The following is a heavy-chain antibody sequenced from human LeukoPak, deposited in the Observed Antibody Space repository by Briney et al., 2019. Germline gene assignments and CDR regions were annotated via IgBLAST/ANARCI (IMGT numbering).Heavy chain of an antibody. Sequence: GGSLRPSCADSGFTVSSSYMRWVRQAPGKGLEWVSVIYSGGSTHYADSVKGRFTISRDNSKNTLYLQMNSLRAEDTAVYYCARDRLHYDSMNGYLADWGQGTLVTVSS. V-gene: IGHV3-66*01. CDR3: ARDRLHYDSMNGYLAD. CDR1: GFTVSSSY. J-gene: IGHJ4*02. D-gene: IGHD3-9*01. CDR2: IYSGGST.